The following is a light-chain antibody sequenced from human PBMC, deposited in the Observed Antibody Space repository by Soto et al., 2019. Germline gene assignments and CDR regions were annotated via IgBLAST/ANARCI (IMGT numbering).Light chain of an antibody. CDR2: DDD. V-gene: IGLV1-51*01. CDR1: NSNIGAGY. Sequence: QSVLTQPPSVSGAPGQRVTISCTGSNSNIGAGYDAHWYQQLPGTAPKLLIYDDDQRPSGIPDRFSGSKSGTSATLGITGFQTGDEADYYCGSWDSSLSAYVFGTGTKVTVL. CDR3: GSWDSSLSAYV. J-gene: IGLJ1*01.